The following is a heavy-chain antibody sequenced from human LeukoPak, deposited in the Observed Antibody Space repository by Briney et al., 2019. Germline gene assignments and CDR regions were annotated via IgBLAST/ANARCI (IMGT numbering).Heavy chain of an antibody. CDR2: IIPILGIA. CDR3: ATIHIVGALRSDY. CDR1: GGTFSSYA. D-gene: IGHD1-26*01. Sequence: ASVKVSCKASGGTFSSYAISWVRQAPGQGLEWMGRIIPILGIANYAQKFQGRVTITADKSTSTAYMELSSLRSEDTAVYYCATIHIVGALRSDYWGQGTLVTVSS. J-gene: IGHJ4*02. V-gene: IGHV1-69*04.